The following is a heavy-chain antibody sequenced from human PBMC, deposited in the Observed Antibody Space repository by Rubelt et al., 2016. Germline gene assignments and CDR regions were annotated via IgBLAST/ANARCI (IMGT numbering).Heavy chain of an antibody. CDR3: ARAYGDYLDAFDI. Sequence: QVQLQESGPGLVKPSETLSLTCTVSGYSISSGYYWGWIRQPPGKGLEWIGYIYYSGSTNYNPSLKSRVTISVDTSKNQFSLKLSSVTAADTAVYYCARAYGDYLDAFDIWGQGTMVTVSS. V-gene: IGHV4-61*01. D-gene: IGHD4-17*01. CDR2: IYYSGST. CDR1: GYSISSGYY. J-gene: IGHJ3*02.